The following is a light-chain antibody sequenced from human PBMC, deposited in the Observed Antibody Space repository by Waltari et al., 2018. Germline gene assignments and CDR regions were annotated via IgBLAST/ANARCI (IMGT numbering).Light chain of an antibody. Sequence: SYELTQPPSVSVSPGQTARITCSADALANQSASWLQQKASQAPILVIYKDIERPSGVSERFSGSSSGKTVTLTINGVQAEDEADYYCQSTDRSGDSWVFAGGTKLTVL. CDR2: KDI. CDR3: QSTDRSGDSWV. V-gene: IGLV3-25*03. CDR1: ALANQS. J-gene: IGLJ3*02.